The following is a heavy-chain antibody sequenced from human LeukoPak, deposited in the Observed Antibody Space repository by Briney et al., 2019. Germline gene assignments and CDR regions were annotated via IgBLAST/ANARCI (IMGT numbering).Heavy chain of an antibody. CDR2: IYYSGST. V-gene: IGHV4-59*01. CDR1: GGSISTYY. D-gene: IGHD6-19*01. Sequence: PSETLSLTCTVSGGSISTYYWSWIRQPPGKGLEWTGYIYYSGSTNYNPSLKSRVTISVDTSKNQFSLKLSSVTAADTAVYCCARGAVADPFAFDIWGQGTMVTVSS. CDR3: ARGAVADPFAFDI. J-gene: IGHJ3*02.